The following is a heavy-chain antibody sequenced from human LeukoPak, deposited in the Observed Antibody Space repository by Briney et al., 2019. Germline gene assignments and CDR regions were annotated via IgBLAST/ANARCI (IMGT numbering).Heavy chain of an antibody. CDR3: ARHAGITMVRGVKKISWFDP. D-gene: IGHD3-10*01. Sequence: PSETLSLTCAVYGGSFSGYYWSWIRQPPGKGLEWIGEINHSGSTNYNPSLKSRVTISVDTSKNQFSLKLSSVTAADTAVYYCARHAGITMVRGVKKISWFDPWGQGTLVTVSS. CDR1: GGSFSGYY. CDR2: INHSGST. J-gene: IGHJ5*02. V-gene: IGHV4-34*01.